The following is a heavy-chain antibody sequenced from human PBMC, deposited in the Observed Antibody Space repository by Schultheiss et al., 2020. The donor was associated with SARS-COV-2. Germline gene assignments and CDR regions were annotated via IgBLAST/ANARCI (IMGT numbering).Heavy chain of an antibody. D-gene: IGHD3-10*01. Sequence: SETLSLTCTVSGGSITSVDNYWSWIRQHPGKGLEWIGYIYYSGSTNYNPSLKSRVTISVDTSKNQFSLKLSSVTAADTAVYYCASASYGSGSYLYWGQGTLVTVSS. V-gene: IGHV4-61*08. CDR3: ASASYGSGSYLY. CDR2: IYYSGST. CDR1: GGSITSVDNY. J-gene: IGHJ4*02.